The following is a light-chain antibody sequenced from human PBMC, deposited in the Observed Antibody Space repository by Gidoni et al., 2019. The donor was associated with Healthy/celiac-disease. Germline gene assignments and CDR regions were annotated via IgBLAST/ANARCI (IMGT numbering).Light chain of an antibody. CDR3: SSYAGSNNWV. V-gene: IGLV2-8*01. J-gene: IGLJ3*02. CDR1: SSDVGGYNY. CDR2: EVS. Sequence: QSALTQPHSASGSPGQSVTISCTGTSSDVGGYNYVAWYQQHPGQAPKLMIYEVSKRPSGVPDRFSGSKSGNTASLTVCGLQAEDEADYYCSSYAGSNNWVFGGGTKLTVL.